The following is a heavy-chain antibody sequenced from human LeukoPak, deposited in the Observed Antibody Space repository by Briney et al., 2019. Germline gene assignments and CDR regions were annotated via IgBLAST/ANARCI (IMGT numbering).Heavy chain of an antibody. CDR1: GGTFSSYA. CDR3: ARDRLPYYYNSSGYYPFDY. D-gene: IGHD3-22*01. CDR2: IIPIFGTA. Sequence: ASVKVSCKASGGTFSSYAISWVRQAPGQGLEWMGGIIPIFGTANYAQKFQGRVTITTDESTSTAYMELSSLRSEDTAVYYCARDRLPYYYNSSGYYPFDYWGRGTLVTVSS. J-gene: IGHJ4*02. V-gene: IGHV1-69*05.